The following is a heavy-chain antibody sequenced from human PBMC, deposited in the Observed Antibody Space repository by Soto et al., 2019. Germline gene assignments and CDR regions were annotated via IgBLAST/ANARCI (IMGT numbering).Heavy chain of an antibody. Sequence: GSLRLSCAASGFTFSSYAMHWVRQAPGKGLEWVAVISYDGSNKYYADSVKGRFTISRDNSKNTLYLQMNSLRAEDTAVYYCARDRELYCSSTSCYLFDYWGQGTLVTVSS. D-gene: IGHD2-2*01. CDR2: ISYDGSNK. CDR3: ARDRELYCSSTSCYLFDY. V-gene: IGHV3-30*04. CDR1: GFTFSSYA. J-gene: IGHJ4*02.